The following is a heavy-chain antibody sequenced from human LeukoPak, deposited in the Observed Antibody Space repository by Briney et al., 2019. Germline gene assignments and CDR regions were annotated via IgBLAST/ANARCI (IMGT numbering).Heavy chain of an antibody. V-gene: IGHV3-53*01. CDR1: GFSVRTEY. CDR3: ARSILDGSGSYYMAY. CDR2: LYSVGST. Sequence: GGSLRLSCAASGFSVRTEYMSWVRQAPGQGLEWVSVLYSVGSTYYADSVKGRFSISRDNSENTLYLQMNSLGAEGTAVYYCARSILDGSGSYYMAYWGQGTLVAVSS. D-gene: IGHD3-10*01. J-gene: IGHJ4*02.